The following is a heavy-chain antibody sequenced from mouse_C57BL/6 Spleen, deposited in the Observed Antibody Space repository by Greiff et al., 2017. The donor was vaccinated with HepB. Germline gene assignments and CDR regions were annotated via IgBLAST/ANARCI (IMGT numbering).Heavy chain of an antibody. J-gene: IGHJ3*01. Sequence: EVQLQESGEGLVKPGGSLKLSCAASGFTFSSYAMSWVRQPPEKELKWVAYLRRGGDYIYYADTVKGRFTISRDNARNTLYLQMSSLKSEDTAMYYCTRDVYYGNYEAWFAYWGQGTLVTVSA. V-gene: IGHV5-9-1*02. D-gene: IGHD2-1*01. CDR3: TRDVYYGNYEAWFAY. CDR1: GFTFSSYA. CDR2: LRRGGDYI.